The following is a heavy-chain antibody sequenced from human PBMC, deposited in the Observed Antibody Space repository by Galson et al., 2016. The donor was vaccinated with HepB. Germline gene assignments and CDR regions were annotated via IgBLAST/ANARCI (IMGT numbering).Heavy chain of an antibody. CDR1: GGSISRDYY. J-gene: IGHJ6*03. CDR2: IYSNEDT. V-gene: IGHV4-39*01. Sequence: ETLSLTCTVAGGSISRDYYWGWIRQPPGRGLEWIGSIYSNEDTYYNPSLKSRVTISVDTSKNQFSLRLNSVTAADTGVYYCATGIVVAGKYYYYYMDVWGKGTTVTVS. CDR3: ATGIVVAGKYYYYYMDV. D-gene: IGHD6-19*01.